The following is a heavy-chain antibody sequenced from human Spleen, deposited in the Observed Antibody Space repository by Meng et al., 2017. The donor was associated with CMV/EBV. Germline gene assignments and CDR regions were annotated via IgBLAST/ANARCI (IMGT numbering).Heavy chain of an antibody. CDR1: GFTFSGYW. D-gene: IGHD5-12*01. Sequence: GESLKISCAASGFTFSGYWMTWVRQAPGKGLEWVASIKEDATTTYYVDSVRGRLTISRDNAKSSLYLQINSLRAEDTAVYYCARWVLYSGYYSIDYWGQGTLVTVSS. J-gene: IGHJ4*02. V-gene: IGHV3-7*01. CDR3: ARWVLYSGYYSIDY. CDR2: IKEDATTT.